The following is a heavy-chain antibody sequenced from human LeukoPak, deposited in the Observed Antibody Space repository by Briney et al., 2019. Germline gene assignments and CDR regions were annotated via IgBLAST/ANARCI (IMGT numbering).Heavy chain of an antibody. V-gene: IGHV1-69*01. J-gene: IGHJ4*02. CDR1: GGTFSSYA. CDR3: ARAPGGSGYAHY. Sequence: SVKVSCKASGGTFSSYAISWVRQAPGQGLEWMGGIIPIFGTANYAQKFQGRVTITADESTSTAYMELSSLRSEDTAAYYCARAPGGSGYAHYWGQGTLVTVSS. D-gene: IGHD3-22*01. CDR2: IIPIFGTA.